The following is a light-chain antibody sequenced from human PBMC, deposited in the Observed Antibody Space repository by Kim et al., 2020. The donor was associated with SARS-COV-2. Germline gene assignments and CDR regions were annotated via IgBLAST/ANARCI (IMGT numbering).Light chain of an antibody. CDR2: AAS. J-gene: IGKJ1*01. CDR1: QPINTY. CDR3: QQSYDTPTT. V-gene: IGKV1-39*01. Sequence: ASVGDRVFSTCRSSQPINTYLNWYQQKPGRAPSLLIYAASHLQRGVPSRFSATGAGTVFTLTITSVQAEDVATYYCQQSYDTPTTFGPGTKVDIK.